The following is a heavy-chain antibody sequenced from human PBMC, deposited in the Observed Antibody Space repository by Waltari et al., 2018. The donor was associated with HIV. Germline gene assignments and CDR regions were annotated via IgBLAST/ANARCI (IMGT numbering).Heavy chain of an antibody. CDR1: GGTFPTYA. CDR3: AREWPGVDGAGWNWFDP. Sequence: QLVQSGAEVKKPGSSVKVSCQASGGTFPTYAATWPRQAPGQGLEWMGRITPILDISNYAEHFQGRVTLTADVFTSTAYLELSSLTFEDTAVYFCAREWPGVDGAGWNWFDPWGQGTLVTVSS. J-gene: IGHJ5*02. V-gene: IGHV1-69*04. CDR2: ITPILDIS. D-gene: IGHD2-8*01.